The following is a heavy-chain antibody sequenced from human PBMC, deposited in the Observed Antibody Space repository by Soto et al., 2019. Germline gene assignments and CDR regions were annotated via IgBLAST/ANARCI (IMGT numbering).Heavy chain of an antibody. CDR3: AKDGLAVAGTRDAFDI. CDR1: GFTFSSYA. J-gene: IGHJ3*02. V-gene: IGHV3-23*01. Sequence: EVQLLESGGGLVQPGGSLRLSCAASGFTFSSYAMSWVRQAPGKGLEWVSAISGSGGSTYYADSVKGRFTISRDNSKNTLYLQMNSLRAEETAVYYCAKDGLAVAGTRDAFDIWGQGTMVTVSS. CDR2: ISGSGGST. D-gene: IGHD6-19*01.